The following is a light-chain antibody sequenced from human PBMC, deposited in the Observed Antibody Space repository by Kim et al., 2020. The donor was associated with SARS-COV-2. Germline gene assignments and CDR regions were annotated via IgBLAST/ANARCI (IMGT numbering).Light chain of an antibody. V-gene: IGLV6-57*02. CDR1: GGGFANSC. Sequence: GGTVTISGTGSGGGFANSCVQWFQQRPGSVPTTVIFEDYQRPSGVPDRFSGSVDSSSNSASLTISGLRTEDEADYYCQSYDDTNVVFGGGTQLTVL. J-gene: IGLJ3*02. CDR2: EDY. CDR3: QSYDDTNVV.